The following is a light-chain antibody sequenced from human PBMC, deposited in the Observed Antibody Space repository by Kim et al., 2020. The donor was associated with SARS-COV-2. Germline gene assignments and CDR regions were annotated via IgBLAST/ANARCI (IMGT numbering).Light chain of an antibody. CDR2: GAS. J-gene: IGKJ5*01. CDR3: QQYDDSPIT. CDR1: QSISSSY. Sequence: SPGERATLSCRASQSISSSYLAWYQEKPGQAPRLLIYGASSRATGIPDMFSGSGSGTDFALTISRLEPEDFAVYYCQQYDDSPITFGQGTRLEIK. V-gene: IGKV3-20*01.